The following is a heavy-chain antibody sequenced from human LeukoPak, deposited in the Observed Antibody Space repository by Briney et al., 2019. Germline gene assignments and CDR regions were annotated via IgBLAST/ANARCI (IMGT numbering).Heavy chain of an antibody. CDR1: GGSLRSTNYY. V-gene: IGHV4-39*01. Sequence: SETLSLTCTVSGGSLRSTNYYWGWIRQPPGKGLEWIGSIHYSGSTYYNPSLKSRITISGDTSNQFSPKLASVTAADTAMYYCARLSIAADGGFWGQGTLVTVSS. J-gene: IGHJ4*02. CDR3: ARLSIAADGGF. D-gene: IGHD6-13*01. CDR2: IHYSGST.